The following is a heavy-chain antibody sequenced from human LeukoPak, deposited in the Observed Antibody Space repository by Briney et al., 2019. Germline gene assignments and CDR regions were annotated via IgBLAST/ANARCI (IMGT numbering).Heavy chain of an antibody. CDR1: GVPFAKAW. V-gene: IGHV3-15*01. D-gene: IGHD2-15*01. CDR3: ARTLYCSGGRCGGIEY. Sequence: GGSLRLSCAASGVPFAKAWMSWVRQAPGKGLEWVGRIKSKSDGGTTDYAAPVKGRFTISRDNSKNTLFLQMNSLRLVDTAVYYCARTLYCSGGRCGGIEYWGQGTLVTVSS. CDR2: IKSKSDGGTT. J-gene: IGHJ4*02.